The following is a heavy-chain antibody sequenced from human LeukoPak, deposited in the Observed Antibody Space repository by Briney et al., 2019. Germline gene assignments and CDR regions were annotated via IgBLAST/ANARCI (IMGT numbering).Heavy chain of an antibody. CDR3: ARDPLISSGYYSITKPFVFDI. CDR2: IYHSGST. CDR1: GGSISSNTW. V-gene: IGHV4-4*02. D-gene: IGHD3-22*01. J-gene: IGHJ3*02. Sequence: SGTLSLTCAVSGGSISSNTWWSWVRQPPGKGLEWIGEIYHSGSTNYNPSLKSRVTISVDTSKNQFSLKLSSVTAADTAVYYCARDPLISSGYYSITKPFVFDIWGQGTMVTVSS.